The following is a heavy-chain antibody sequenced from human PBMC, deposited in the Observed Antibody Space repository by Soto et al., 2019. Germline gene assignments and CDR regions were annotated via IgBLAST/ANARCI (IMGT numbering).Heavy chain of an antibody. CDR2: ISAYNVNT. Sequence: ASVKVSCKASGYTFTSYGISWVRQAPGQGLEWMGWISAYNVNTNYAQKLQGRVTMTTDTSTSTAYMELRSLRSDDTAVYYCARGYCSSTSCQPLDYWGQGTLVTVSS. CDR3: ARGYCSSTSCQPLDY. V-gene: IGHV1-18*04. CDR1: GYTFTSYG. J-gene: IGHJ4*02. D-gene: IGHD2-2*01.